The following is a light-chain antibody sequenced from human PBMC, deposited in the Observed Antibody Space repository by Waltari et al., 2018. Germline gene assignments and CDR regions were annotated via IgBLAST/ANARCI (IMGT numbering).Light chain of an antibody. CDR2: GDN. J-gene: IGLJ2*01. CDR1: SSNIGADYA. Sequence: QSVLTQPPSVSGAPGQMVTISCTGSSSNIGADYAVHWYQQLSGTAPKIPIFGDNSRPTGVSARFSGSKSDNTASLTLSGLQAEDEADYYCCSNVGSSVFFGGGTKLTVL. CDR3: CSNVGSSVF. V-gene: IGLV1-40*01.